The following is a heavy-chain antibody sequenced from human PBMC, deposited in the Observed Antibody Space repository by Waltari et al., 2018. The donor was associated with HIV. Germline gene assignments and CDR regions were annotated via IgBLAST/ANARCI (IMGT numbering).Heavy chain of an antibody. J-gene: IGHJ4*02. V-gene: IGHV1-2*02. CDR1: GYTFHAYF. Sequence: QVHLVQSGAEVKKPGSSVRVSCKTSGYTFHAYFFYWVRQAPGRALEWVGMINPNSREIKSAQRLEGRVTLTRDLSTSTGYMELSRLTPDDTAVYYCASVTDSGTALANWGQGTLISVSS. CDR2: INPNSREI. CDR3: ASVTDSGTALAN. D-gene: IGHD3-10*01.